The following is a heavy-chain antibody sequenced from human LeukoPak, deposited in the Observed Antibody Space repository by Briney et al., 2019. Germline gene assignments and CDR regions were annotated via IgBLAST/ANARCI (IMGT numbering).Heavy chain of an antibody. D-gene: IGHD3-22*01. Sequence: SETLSLTCTVSGSSISSYYWSWIRQPPGKGLEWIGYVDYSGSTNYNPSLKSRVTISVDTSKNQFSLKLSSVTAADTAVYYCARMYYYDTSGYSMPTAHFDLWGRGTLVTVSS. J-gene: IGHJ2*01. CDR3: ARMYYYDTSGYSMPTAHFDL. CDR2: VDYSGST. CDR1: GSSISSYY. V-gene: IGHV4-59*08.